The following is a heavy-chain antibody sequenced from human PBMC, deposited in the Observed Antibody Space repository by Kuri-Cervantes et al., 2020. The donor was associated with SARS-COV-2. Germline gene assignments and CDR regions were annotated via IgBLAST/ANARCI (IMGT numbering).Heavy chain of an antibody. CDR2: IRSSSSII. Sequence: GESLKISCAASGFTFGSYDMNWVRQAPGKGLEWVSYIRSSSSIIYYADSVKGRFTVSRDNVKNSLYLQMNSLRAEDTAVYFCARVDPRTDAYNHYYYGMDVWGQGTTVTVSS. D-gene: IGHD5-24*01. CDR3: ARVDPRTDAYNHYYYGMDV. J-gene: IGHJ6*02. V-gene: IGHV3-48*01. CDR1: GFTFGSYD.